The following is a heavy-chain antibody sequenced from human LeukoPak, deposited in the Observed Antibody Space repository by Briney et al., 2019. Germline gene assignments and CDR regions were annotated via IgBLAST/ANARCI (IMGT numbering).Heavy chain of an antibody. CDR2: IGFTGDT. D-gene: IGHD2-15*01. CDR3: ARGRGGSANYLDY. CDR1: GFTFSSYD. V-gene: IGHV3-13*01. Sequence: GGSLRLSCAASGFTFSSYDMHWVRQATGKGLEWVSAIGFTGDTYYPASVKGRFTISRENAKNSFYLQMNSLRAGDTAVYYCARGRGGSANYLDYWGQGTLVTVSS. J-gene: IGHJ4*02.